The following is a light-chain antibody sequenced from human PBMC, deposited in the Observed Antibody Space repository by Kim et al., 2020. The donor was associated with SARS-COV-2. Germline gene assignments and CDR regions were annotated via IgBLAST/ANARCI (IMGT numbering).Light chain of an antibody. Sequence: VTMSCTGSRPNIGAGYDVHWYQQLPGTAPKLLISNNNNRPSGVPDRFSGSKSDTSASLAITGLQAQDEADYYCQSYDNSLDGLYVFGTGTKVTVL. V-gene: IGLV1-40*01. CDR2: NNN. J-gene: IGLJ1*01. CDR3: QSYDNSLDGLYV. CDR1: RPNIGAGYD.